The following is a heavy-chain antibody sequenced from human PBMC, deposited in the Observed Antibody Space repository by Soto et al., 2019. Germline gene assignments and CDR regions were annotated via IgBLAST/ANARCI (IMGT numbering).Heavy chain of an antibody. J-gene: IGHJ5*02. Sequence: TLSLTCTVSGGSISSSSYYWGWIRQPPGKGLEWIGSIYYSGSTYYNPSLKSRVTISVDTSKNQFSLKLSSVTAADTAVYYCARGRMSYNWFDPWGQGTLVTVSS. CDR2: IYYSGST. V-gene: IGHV4-39*07. D-gene: IGHD2-15*01. CDR1: GGSISSSSYY. CDR3: ARGRMSYNWFDP.